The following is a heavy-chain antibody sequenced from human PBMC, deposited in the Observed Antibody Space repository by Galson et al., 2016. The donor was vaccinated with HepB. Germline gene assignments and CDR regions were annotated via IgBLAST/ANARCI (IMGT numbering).Heavy chain of an antibody. J-gene: IGHJ5*02. CDR2: IYHSGTT. CDR3: ANVSGGGSWWFDP. Sequence: SETLSLTCTVSGYSISSGFHWGWIRQPPGMGLEWIGSIYHSGTTYHNPSLKSRVTISIDTSKNEFSLKLTSASAADTAVYYCANVSGGGSWWFDPWGQGTLVTVSS. D-gene: IGHD6-13*01. V-gene: IGHV4-38-2*02. CDR1: GYSISSGFH.